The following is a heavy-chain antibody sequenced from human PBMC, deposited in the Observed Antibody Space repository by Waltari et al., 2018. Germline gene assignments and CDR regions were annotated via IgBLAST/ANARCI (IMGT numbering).Heavy chain of an antibody. Sequence: EVQLVESGGGVVQTGGSLRLSCAASGFTFSNYEMNWVRPAPGKGLEWIASISSRLNTIYYADSVKGRFTISRDNAKNSLHLQMNSLRAEDTAVYYCATRYGSSSMDYWGQGTLVTVSS. CDR1: GFTFSNYE. CDR2: ISSRLNTI. D-gene: IGHD6-6*01. J-gene: IGHJ4*02. CDR3: ATRYGSSSMDY. V-gene: IGHV3-48*03.